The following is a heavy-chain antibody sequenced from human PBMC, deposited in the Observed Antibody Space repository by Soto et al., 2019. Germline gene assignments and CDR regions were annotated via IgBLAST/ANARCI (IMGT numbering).Heavy chain of an antibody. CDR3: GSMDETRISFLDY. CDR2: IHYSGIT. CDR1: GGSFSGPY. Sequence: QVQLLESGPGLVKPSETLSLTCTVSGGSFSGPYWGWIRQPPGKGLEWIGYIHYSGITNYDPSLRSRVTMSIDMSKHPFSLSPPSVTTADTGISYWGSMDETRISFLDYWWPSSLVTVTS. V-gene: IGHV4-59*11. J-gene: IGHJ4*02. D-gene: IGHD2-15*01.